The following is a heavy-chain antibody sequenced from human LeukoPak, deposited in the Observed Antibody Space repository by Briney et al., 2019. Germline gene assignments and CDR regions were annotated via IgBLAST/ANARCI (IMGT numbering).Heavy chain of an antibody. Sequence: ASVKVSCKASGYTFTSYYMHWVRQAPGQGLEWMGIVNPSGGSTSYAQKFQGRVTMTRDTSTSTVYMELSSLRSEDTAVYYCAREGRGTVITFGGVIAPNWFDPWGQGTLVTVSS. J-gene: IGHJ5*02. CDR1: GYTFTSYY. D-gene: IGHD3-16*02. V-gene: IGHV1-46*01. CDR2: VNPSGGST. CDR3: AREGRGTVITFGGVIAPNWFDP.